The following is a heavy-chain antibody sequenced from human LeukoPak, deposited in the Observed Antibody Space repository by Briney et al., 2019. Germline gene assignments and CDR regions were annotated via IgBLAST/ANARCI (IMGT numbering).Heavy chain of an antibody. CDR1: GFTFSSYS. J-gene: IGHJ6*03. CDR2: ISSSSSYI. V-gene: IGHV3-21*04. D-gene: IGHD2-2*02. CDR3: AIQVDYTNSEGFYYYMDV. Sequence: GSLRLSCAASGFTFSSYSMNWVRQAPGKGLEWVSSISSSSSYIYYADSVKGRFTISRDNAKNSLYLQMNSLRSDDTAVYYCAIQVDYTNSEGFYYYMDVWGKGTTVTVSS.